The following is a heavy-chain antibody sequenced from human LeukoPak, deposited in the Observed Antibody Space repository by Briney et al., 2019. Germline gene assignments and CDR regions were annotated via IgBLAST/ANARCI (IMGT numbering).Heavy chain of an antibody. CDR3: ARAPCVEWLLCRYFDL. CDR1: GFTFSSYW. Sequence: GGSLRLSCAASGFTFSSYWMSWVRQAPGKGLEWVSVIYSGGSTYYADSVKGRFTISRDNSKNTLYLQMNSLRAEDTAVYYCARAPCVEWLLCRYFDLWGRGTLVTVSS. V-gene: IGHV3-66*01. CDR2: IYSGGST. J-gene: IGHJ2*01. D-gene: IGHD3-3*01.